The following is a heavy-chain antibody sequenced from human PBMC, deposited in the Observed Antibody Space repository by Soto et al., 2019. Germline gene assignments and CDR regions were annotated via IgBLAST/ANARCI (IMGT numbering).Heavy chain of an antibody. D-gene: IGHD5-12*01. CDR2: IYYSGST. Sequence: SETLSLTCTVSGGSISSYYWSWIRQPPGKGLEWIGYIYYSGSTNYNPSLKRRVTITVDTSKYQFSLKLSSVTAAVTAVYYWARGVATFGYWGQGTLVTVSS. CDR1: GGSISSYY. V-gene: IGHV4-59*01. J-gene: IGHJ4*02. CDR3: ARGVATFGY.